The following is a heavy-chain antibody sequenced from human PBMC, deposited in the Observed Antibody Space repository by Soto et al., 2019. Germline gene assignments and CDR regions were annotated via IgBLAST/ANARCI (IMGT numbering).Heavy chain of an antibody. CDR3: ARSRTSGGNSFDY. D-gene: IGHD2-15*01. CDR2: IHPGDSDT. V-gene: IGHV5-51*01. J-gene: IGHJ4*02. Sequence: GESLKISCSTSGYSFTSYWIGWVRQMPGKGLEWMGIIHPGDSDTRYSPSFQGQVTISADKSINTAYLQCGSLKASDTAIYYCARSRTSGGNSFDYWGQGTLVTVSS. CDR1: GYSFTSYW.